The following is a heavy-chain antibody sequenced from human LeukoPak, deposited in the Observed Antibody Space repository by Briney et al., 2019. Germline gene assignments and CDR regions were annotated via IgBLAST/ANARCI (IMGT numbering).Heavy chain of an antibody. J-gene: IGHJ4*02. V-gene: IGHV4-59*01. D-gene: IGHD3-22*01. CDR1: GGSISSYY. Sequence: SETLSLTCTVSGGSISSYYWSWIRQPPGKGLEWIGYIYYGGSTNYNPSLKSRVTISVDTSKNQFSLKLSSVTAADTAVYYCARVPYYYDSSGYPRYYFDYWGQGTLVTVSS. CDR2: IYYGGST. CDR3: ARVPYYYDSSGYPRYYFDY.